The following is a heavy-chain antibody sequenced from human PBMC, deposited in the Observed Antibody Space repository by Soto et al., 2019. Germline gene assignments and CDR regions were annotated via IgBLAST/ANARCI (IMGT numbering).Heavy chain of an antibody. Sequence: EVQLLESGGGLVQPGGSLRLSCAVSGITFRSYAFSWIRQAPGKGLEWVSAISGSGTTTYNADSVKGRFTMSRDNSKDTLYLQMNSLRGDDTAVDYCADMGGGWYEGFEYWGQGTLVTVSS. J-gene: IGHJ4*02. V-gene: IGHV3-23*01. CDR1: GITFRSYA. CDR2: ISGSGTTT. CDR3: ADMGGGWYEGFEY. D-gene: IGHD6-19*01.